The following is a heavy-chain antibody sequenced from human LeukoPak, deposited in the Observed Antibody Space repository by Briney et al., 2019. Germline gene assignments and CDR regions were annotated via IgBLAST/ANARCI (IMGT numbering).Heavy chain of an antibody. CDR3: AKGARSSSGYTTD. CDR2: TNPKSGGT. D-gene: IGHD3-22*01. J-gene: IGHJ4*02. CDR1: GYTFTDYF. Sequence: GASVKVSCKAAGYTFTDYFMNWVRQAPGQGLEWMGWTNPKSGGTVYAQKFQGRVTMTRETSISTAYMELSRLRSDDTAVYYCAKGARSSSGYTTDWGQGILVTVSS. V-gene: IGHV1-2*02.